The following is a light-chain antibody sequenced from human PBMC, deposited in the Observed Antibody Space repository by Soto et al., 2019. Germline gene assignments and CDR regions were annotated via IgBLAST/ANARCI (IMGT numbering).Light chain of an antibody. CDR2: DVS. CDR3: SSYTSSSTLYV. Sequence: QSVLTQPASVSGSPGQSITISCTGTSSDVGGYNYVSWYQQHPGKAPKLMIYDVSNRPSGVSNRFSGSKSGNTASLTISGLQAEDEAGYYSSSYTSSSTLYVFATGTKVTVL. CDR1: SSDVGGYNY. V-gene: IGLV2-14*01. J-gene: IGLJ1*01.